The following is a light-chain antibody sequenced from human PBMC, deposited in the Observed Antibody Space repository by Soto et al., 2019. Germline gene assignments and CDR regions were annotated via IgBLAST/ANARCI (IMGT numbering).Light chain of an antibody. Sequence: EIVLTQSPGTLSLSPGERATLSCRASQSVSSSYLAWYQQKPGQAPRLLIYGTSSRATAIPDRFSGSGSGTDFTHTISRLEPEDFAVSYCQQYGSSSWTFGPGTKVEIK. CDR1: QSVSSSY. CDR3: QQYGSSSWT. V-gene: IGKV3-20*01. J-gene: IGKJ1*01. CDR2: GTS.